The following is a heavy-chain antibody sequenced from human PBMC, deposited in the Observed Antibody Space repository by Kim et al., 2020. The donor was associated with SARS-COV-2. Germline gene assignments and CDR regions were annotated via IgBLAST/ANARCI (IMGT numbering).Heavy chain of an antibody. CDR3: TSSWGVDTAMATGRYYYYYGMDV. Sequence: GGSLRLSCAASGFTFSGSAMHWVRQASGKGLEWVGRIRSKANSYATAYAASVKGRFTISRDDSKNTAYLQMNSLKTEDTAVYYCTSSWGVDTAMATGRYYYYYGMDVWGQGTTVTVSS. D-gene: IGHD5-18*01. J-gene: IGHJ6*02. CDR2: IRSKANSYAT. V-gene: IGHV3-73*01. CDR1: GFTFSGSA.